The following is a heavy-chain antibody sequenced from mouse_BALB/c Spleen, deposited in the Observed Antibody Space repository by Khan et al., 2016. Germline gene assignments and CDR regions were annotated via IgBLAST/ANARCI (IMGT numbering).Heavy chain of an antibody. D-gene: IGHD2-10*02. CDR1: GFNIKDTY. CDR2: IDPANGNT. Sequence: VQLQQSGAELVKPGASVKLSCTTSGFNIKDTYMYWVKQRPEQGLEWIGRIDPANGNTKYDPKFQGKATIRADTSSNTAYLQFSSLTSADTAVYYCAGGYEAWFAYWGQGTLVTVSA. V-gene: IGHV14-3*02. CDR3: AGGYEAWFAY. J-gene: IGHJ3*01.